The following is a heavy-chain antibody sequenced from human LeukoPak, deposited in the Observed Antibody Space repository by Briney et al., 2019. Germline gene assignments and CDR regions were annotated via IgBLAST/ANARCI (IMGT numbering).Heavy chain of an antibody. CDR3: ARDQSSSWSDYYYMDV. Sequence: ASVKVSCKASGYTFTSYYMHWVRQAPGQGLELIESINTNTGNPTYAQGFTGRFVFSLDTSVSTAYLQISSLKAEDTAVYYCARDQSSSWSDYYYMDVWGKGTTVTVSS. D-gene: IGHD6-13*01. CDR2: INTNTGNP. J-gene: IGHJ6*03. V-gene: IGHV7-4-1*02. CDR1: GYTFTSYY.